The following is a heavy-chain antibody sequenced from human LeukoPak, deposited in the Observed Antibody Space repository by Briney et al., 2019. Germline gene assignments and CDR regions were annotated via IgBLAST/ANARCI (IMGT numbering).Heavy chain of an antibody. J-gene: IGHJ6*02. Sequence: ASVKVSCKASGGTFSSYAISWVRQAPGQGLEWMGRIIPILGIANCAQKFQGRVTITADKSTSTAYMELSSLRSEDTAVYYCAREGITMVRGVIMPVYCYYGMDVWGQGTTVTVSS. CDR3: AREGITMVRGVIMPVYCYYGMDV. CDR2: IIPILGIA. D-gene: IGHD3-10*01. CDR1: GGTFSSYA. V-gene: IGHV1-69*04.